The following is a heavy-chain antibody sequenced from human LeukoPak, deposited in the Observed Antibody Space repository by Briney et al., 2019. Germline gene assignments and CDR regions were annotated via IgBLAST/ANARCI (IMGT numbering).Heavy chain of an antibody. V-gene: IGHV3-11*04. J-gene: IGHJ6*03. D-gene: IGHD6-13*01. CDR2: ISSSGSTV. CDR1: GFTFSDYY. CDR3: ARDHISSSSWYRYYYYYMDV. Sequence: GGSLRLSCAASGFTFSDYYMSWIRQAPGKGLEWVSYISSSGSTVYYADSVKGRFTISRDNAKNSLYLQMNSLRVEDTAVYYCARDHISSSSWYRYYYYYMDVWGKGTTVTVSS.